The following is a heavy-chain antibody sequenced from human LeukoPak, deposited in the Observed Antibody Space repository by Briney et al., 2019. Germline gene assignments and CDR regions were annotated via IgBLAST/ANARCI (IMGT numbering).Heavy chain of an antibody. CDR3: GKDPNGNFIGAFDF. J-gene: IGHJ3*01. D-gene: IGHD4-23*01. CDR2: IKQDGSEK. CDR1: GFTFSSYW. V-gene: IGHV3-7*03. Sequence: GGSLRLSCAASGFTFSSYWMSWVRQAPGKGLEWVANIKQDGSEKYYVGSVKGRFTISRDNSKGTLYLQMDSLRVEDTAVYYCGKDPNGNFIGAFDFWGQGTMVTVSS.